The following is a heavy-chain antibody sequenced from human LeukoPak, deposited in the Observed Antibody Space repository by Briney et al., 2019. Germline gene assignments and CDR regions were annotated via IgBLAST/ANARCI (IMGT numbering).Heavy chain of an antibody. Sequence: GASVKVSCKASGYTFTAYYMHWVRQAPGQGLEWMGRINPNSGDTNYAQKFQGRVTMTSDTSISTAYMELNRLTYDDTAVYYCARDRPHTDAWHEGRDYWGQGTLVTVSS. J-gene: IGHJ4*02. D-gene: IGHD2-15*01. CDR3: ARDRPHTDAWHEGRDY. CDR1: GYTFTAYY. V-gene: IGHV1-2*02. CDR2: INPNSGDT.